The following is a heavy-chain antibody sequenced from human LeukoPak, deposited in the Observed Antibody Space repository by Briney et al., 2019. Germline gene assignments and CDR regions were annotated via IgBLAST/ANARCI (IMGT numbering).Heavy chain of an antibody. Sequence: PGGSLRLSCAAPGFTFSNYAMGWVRQAPGKGLEWVSSINGRDGRTYYADSVKGRFTISRDNSKNTLYLQMNGLRVEGTAIYYCAKDRSNAYDYYYMDVWGKGTTVTVSS. CDR3: AKDRSNAYDYYYMDV. CDR1: GFTFSNYA. D-gene: IGHD2-21*01. CDR2: INGRDGRT. J-gene: IGHJ6*03. V-gene: IGHV3-23*01.